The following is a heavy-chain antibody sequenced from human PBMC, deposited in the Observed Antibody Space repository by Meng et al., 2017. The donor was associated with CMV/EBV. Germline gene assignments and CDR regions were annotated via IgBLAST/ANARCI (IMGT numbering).Heavy chain of an antibody. D-gene: IGHD1-7*01. CDR1: GFTFSSYE. J-gene: IGHJ4*02. V-gene: IGHV3-7*01. CDR2: IKQDGSEK. CDR3: ARTELELYFDY. Sequence: GESLKISCAASGFTFSSYEMNWVRQAPGKGLEWVANIKQDGSEKYYVDSVKGRFTISRDNAKNSLYLQMNSLRAEDTAVYYCARTELELYFDYWGQGTLVTVSS.